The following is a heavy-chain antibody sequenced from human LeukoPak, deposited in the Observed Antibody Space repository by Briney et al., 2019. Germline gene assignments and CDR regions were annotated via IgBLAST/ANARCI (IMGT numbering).Heavy chain of an antibody. CDR2: INLKSGGR. J-gene: IGHJ6*02. V-gene: IGHV1-2*02. CDR3: ARDEDGMDV. Sequence: ASVKVSCKASAYTFTGYYMHWVRPAPGQGREWMGWINLKSGGRNYAQKFQGRVTMTRDTSVSTAAMELSRLRSDDTAVYYCARDEDGMDVWGQGTTVTVSS. CDR1: AYTFTGYY.